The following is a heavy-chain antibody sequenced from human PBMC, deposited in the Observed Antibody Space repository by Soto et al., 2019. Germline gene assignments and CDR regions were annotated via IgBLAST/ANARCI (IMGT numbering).Heavy chain of an antibody. V-gene: IGHV4-30-4*02. J-gene: IGHJ5*02. CDR3: ARTEQWLVQIGYWFDP. CDR2: IYYSGST. D-gene: IGHD6-19*01. CDR1: GGSISSGDYY. Sequence: SDTLSLTCTVSGGSISSGDYYWSWIRQPPGKGLEWIGYIYYSGSTYYNPSLKSRVTISVDTSKNQFSLKLSSVTAADTAVYYCARTEQWLVQIGYWFDPWGQGTLVTVSS.